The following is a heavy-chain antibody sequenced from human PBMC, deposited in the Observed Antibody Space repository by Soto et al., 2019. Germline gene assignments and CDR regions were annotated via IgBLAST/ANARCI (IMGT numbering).Heavy chain of an antibody. D-gene: IGHD6-13*01. CDR2: IRSKPNSYAT. CDR1: GFTFSGSA. CDR3: ISFCSSCFFDY. J-gene: IGHJ4*02. V-gene: IGHV3-73*01. Sequence: AGGALILSCAASGFTFSGSAIHWVRQASEKGLEGVGRIRSKPNSYATEYAASVQGRFTISRDDSKNTAYLHMNNLKTEDTAVYYCISFCSSCFFDYWGQGT.